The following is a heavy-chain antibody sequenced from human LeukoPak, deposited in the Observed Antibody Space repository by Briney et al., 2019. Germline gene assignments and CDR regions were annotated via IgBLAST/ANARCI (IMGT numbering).Heavy chain of an antibody. CDR3: ARGGGVVTAKSRHYFYC. J-gene: IGHJ4*02. CDR1: CASINSYN. Sequence: SETLSLTCDVSCASINSYNWWRCRQPAGKGLEWIGRIYTTGSTNYNPSLKSRVTMSVDTSKNQFSLKLSSVTAADTAVYYCARGGGVVTAKSRHYFYCWGQGTLVIVSS. D-gene: IGHD2-21*02. CDR2: IYTTGST. V-gene: IGHV4-4*07.